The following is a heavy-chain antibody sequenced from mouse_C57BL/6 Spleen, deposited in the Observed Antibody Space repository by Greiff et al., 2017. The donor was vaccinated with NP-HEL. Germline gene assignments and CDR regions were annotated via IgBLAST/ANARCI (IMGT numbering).Heavy chain of an antibody. Sequence: VQLQQSGPELVKPGASVKISCKASGYSFTGYYMNWVKQSPEKSLEWIGELNPSTGGTTYNQKFKAKATLTVDKSSSTAYMQLKSLTSEDSAVYYCARRRDFGGYYVDYFDYWGQGTTRTVSS. D-gene: IGHD2-3*01. V-gene: IGHV1-42*01. J-gene: IGHJ2*01. CDR3: ARRRDFGGYYVDYFDY. CDR2: LNPSTGGT. CDR1: GYSFTGYY.